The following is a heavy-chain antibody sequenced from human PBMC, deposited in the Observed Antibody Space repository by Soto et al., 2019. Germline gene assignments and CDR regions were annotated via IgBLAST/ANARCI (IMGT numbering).Heavy chain of an antibody. J-gene: IGHJ4*02. CDR3: ARHVYYDFWSGYSFPSALDY. V-gene: IGHV4-59*08. CDR2: IYYSGST. Sequence: SETLSLTCTVSGGSISSYYWSWIRQPPGKGLEWIGYIYYSGSTNYNPSLKSRVTISVDTSKNQFSLKLSFVTAADTAVYYCARHVYYDFWSGYSFPSALDYWGQGTLVTVSS. CDR1: GGSISSYY. D-gene: IGHD3-3*01.